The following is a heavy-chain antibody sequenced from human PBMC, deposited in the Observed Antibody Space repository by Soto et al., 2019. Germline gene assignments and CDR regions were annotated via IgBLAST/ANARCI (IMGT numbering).Heavy chain of an antibody. CDR3: SKENTFYSSGWYDY. J-gene: IGHJ4*01. Sequence: EVQLLESGGDSVQPGGSLRLSCAASGFSFSNYAMSWIRQAPGKGLEWVSTISGSGVRTYYAASVKGRFTISGDNSNNTLDLQMNSLRGEDTAVYYCSKENTFYSSGWYDYWGHVPLVTVSS. D-gene: IGHD6-19*01. CDR2: ISGSGVRT. V-gene: IGHV3-23*01. CDR1: GFSFSNYA.